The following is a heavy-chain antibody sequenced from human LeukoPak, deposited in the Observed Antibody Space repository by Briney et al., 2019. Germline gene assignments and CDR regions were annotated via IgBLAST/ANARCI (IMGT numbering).Heavy chain of an antibody. CDR3: AREGNFASYDLLTGIMDV. CDR2: IYHSGST. V-gene: IGHV4-38-2*02. J-gene: IGHJ6*03. D-gene: IGHD3-9*01. CDR1: GYSISSGYY. Sequence: SETLPLTCTVSGYSISSGYYWGWIRQPPGKGLGWIGSIYHSGSTYYNPSLKSRVTISVDTSKNQFSLKMSSVTAADTAVYYCAREGNFASYDLLTGIMDVWGKGTTVTISS.